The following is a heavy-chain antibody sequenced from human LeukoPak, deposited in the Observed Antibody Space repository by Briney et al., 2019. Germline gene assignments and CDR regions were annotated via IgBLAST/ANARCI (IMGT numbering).Heavy chain of an antibody. D-gene: IGHD3-10*01. CDR3: ATYAGTMVRGVIERNAFDI. CDR2: FDTEDGET. J-gene: IGHJ3*02. CDR1: GDTLTELS. V-gene: IGHV1-24*01. Sequence: GASVKVSCKLSGDTLTELSMHGVREAPGKGLEWMVGFDTEDGETIYAQKFQGRVTMTEDTSTDTAYMELSSLRSEDTAVYYCATYAGTMVRGVIERNAFDIWGQGKMVTVSS.